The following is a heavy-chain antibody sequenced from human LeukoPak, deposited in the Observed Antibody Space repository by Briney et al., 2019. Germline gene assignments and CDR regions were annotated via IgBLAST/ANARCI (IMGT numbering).Heavy chain of an antibody. Sequence: SQTLSLTCAISGDSVSSGTSAWNWIRQSPSRGLEWLGRTYYRSKRYYEYSVSVKSRITVNADTSKNQFSLQLTSVTPDDTAVYYCARDPGYCYGFDVWGQGTTVTVSS. V-gene: IGHV6-1*01. CDR3: ARDPGYCYGFDV. CDR2: TYYRSKRYY. CDR1: GDSVSSGTSA. D-gene: IGHD2-15*01. J-gene: IGHJ6*02.